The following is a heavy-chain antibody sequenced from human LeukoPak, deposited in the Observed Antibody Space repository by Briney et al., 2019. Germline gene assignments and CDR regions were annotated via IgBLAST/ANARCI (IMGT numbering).Heavy chain of an antibody. J-gene: IGHJ4*02. Sequence: SETLSLTCTVSGGSISSYYWSWIRQPPGKGLEWIGYIYTSGSTNYNPSLKSRVTISVDTSKNQFSLKLTSVTAADTGVYYCARGGKWLQIDYWGQGTLVNVSS. CDR1: GGSISSYY. CDR3: ARGGKWLQIDY. CDR2: IYTSGST. V-gene: IGHV4-4*09. D-gene: IGHD5-24*01.